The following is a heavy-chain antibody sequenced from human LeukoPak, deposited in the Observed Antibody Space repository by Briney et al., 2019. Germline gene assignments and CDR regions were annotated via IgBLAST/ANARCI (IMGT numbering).Heavy chain of an antibody. V-gene: IGHV3-11*01. CDR2: ISSSGSTI. J-gene: IGHJ5*02. D-gene: IGHD3-22*01. Sequence: PGGSLRLSCAASGFTFSDYYMSWIRQAPGKGLEWVSYISSSGSTIYYADSVKGRFTISRDNAKNSLYLQMNSLRAEDTAVYYCARDLEYYYDSGQVRWFDPWDQGTLVTVSS. CDR1: GFTFSDYY. CDR3: ARDLEYYYDSGQVRWFDP.